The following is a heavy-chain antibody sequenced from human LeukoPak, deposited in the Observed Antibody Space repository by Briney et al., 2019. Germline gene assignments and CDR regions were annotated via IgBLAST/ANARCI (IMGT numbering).Heavy chain of an antibody. J-gene: IGHJ4*02. CDR3: ARESGSYYGVTLDY. CDR1: GFTVSSNY. CDR2: IYSGGRT. D-gene: IGHD1-26*01. V-gene: IGHV3-66*01. Sequence: PGGSLRLSCAASGFTVSSNYMSWVRQAPGKGLEWVSVIYSGGRTEYADSVKGRFTISRDNSKNTLYLQMYSLRAEDTAVYYCARESGSYYGVTLDYWGQGTLVTVSS.